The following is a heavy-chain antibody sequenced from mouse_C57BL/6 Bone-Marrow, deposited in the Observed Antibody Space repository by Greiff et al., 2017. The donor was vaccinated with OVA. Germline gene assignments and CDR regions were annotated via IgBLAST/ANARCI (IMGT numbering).Heavy chain of an antibody. CDR1: GFNIKDDY. J-gene: IGHJ2*01. CDR3: TTYGRSLDY. Sequence: VQLQQSGAELVRPGASVKLSCTASGFNIKDDYMHWVKQRPEQGLEWIGWIDPENGDTEYASKFQGKATITADTSSNTAYLQLSSLTSEDTAVYYCTTYGRSLDYWGQGTTLTVSS. V-gene: IGHV14-4*01. D-gene: IGHD1-1*01. CDR2: IDPENGDT.